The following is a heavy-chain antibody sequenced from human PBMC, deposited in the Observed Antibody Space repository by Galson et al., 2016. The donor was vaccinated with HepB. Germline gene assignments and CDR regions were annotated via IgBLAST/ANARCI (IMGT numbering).Heavy chain of an antibody. CDR1: GFTFSGSA. CDR2: VSFDGIHA. CDR3: ARDGGFWKGRDV. J-gene: IGHJ6*02. Sequence: SLRLSCAASGFTFSGSAMHWVRQTPGKGLEWVAAVSFDGIHAYYGDSVKGRVTISRDNSNKTLYLQMNSLRSEDTAVFYCARDGGFWKGRDVWGQGTTVIVSS. V-gene: IGHV3-30*04. D-gene: IGHD3-3*01.